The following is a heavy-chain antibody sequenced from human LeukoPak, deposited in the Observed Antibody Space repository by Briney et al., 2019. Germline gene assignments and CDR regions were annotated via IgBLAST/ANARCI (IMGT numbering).Heavy chain of an antibody. CDR1: GGSISSYY. J-gene: IGHJ4*02. CDR3: ARSSGWFIRGNYFDY. CDR2: IYYSGST. V-gene: IGHV4-59*01. D-gene: IGHD6-19*01. Sequence: PSETLSLTYTVSGGSISSYYWSWIRQPPGKGLEWIGYIYYSGSTNYNPSLKSRVTISVDTSKNQFSLKLSSVTAADTAVYYCARSSGWFIRGNYFDYWGQGTLVTVSS.